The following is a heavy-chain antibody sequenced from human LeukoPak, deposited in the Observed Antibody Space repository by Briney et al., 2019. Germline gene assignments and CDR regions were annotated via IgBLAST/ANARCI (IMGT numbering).Heavy chain of an antibody. V-gene: IGHV3-21*01. CDR3: ATRYYYGSGSYPFDY. D-gene: IGHD3-10*01. Sequence: GGSLRLSCAASGFTFSSYSMNWVRQAPGKGLEWVSSISSSSSYIYYADSVKGRFTISRDNAKNSLYLQMNSLRAEDTAVYYCATRYYYGSGSYPFDYWGQGTLVNVSS. CDR2: ISSSSSYI. CDR1: GFTFSSYS. J-gene: IGHJ4*02.